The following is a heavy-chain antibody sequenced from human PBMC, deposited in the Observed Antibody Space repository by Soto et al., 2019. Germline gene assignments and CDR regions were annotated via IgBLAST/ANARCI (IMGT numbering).Heavy chain of an antibody. D-gene: IGHD2-2*01. CDR1: GFTFSSYA. J-gene: IGHJ4*02. Sequence: GGSLSISCATSGFTFSSYAMSSVRQAPGKGLEWVSAISGSGGSTYYADSVKGRFTISRDNSKNTLYLQMNSLRAEDTAVYYCAKDSNYIVVVPAATDLSDYWGQGTLVTVSS. CDR3: AKDSNYIVVVPAATDLSDY. CDR2: ISGSGGST. V-gene: IGHV3-23*01.